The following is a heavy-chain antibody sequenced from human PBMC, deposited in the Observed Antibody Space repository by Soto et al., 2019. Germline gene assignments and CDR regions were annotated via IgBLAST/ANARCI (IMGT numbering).Heavy chain of an antibody. J-gene: IGHJ4*02. CDR3: ARDPSIRYSNSAGSDY. CDR2: IKQDGSEK. V-gene: IGHV3-7*01. CDR1: GFTFSSYW. D-gene: IGHD6-6*01. Sequence: EVQLVESGGGLVQPGGSLRLSCAASGFTFSSYWMSWVRQAPGKGLEWVANIKQDGSEKYYVDSVKGRFTISRDNAKNSLYLQMNSLRAEDTAVYYCARDPSIRYSNSAGSDYWGQGTLVTVSS.